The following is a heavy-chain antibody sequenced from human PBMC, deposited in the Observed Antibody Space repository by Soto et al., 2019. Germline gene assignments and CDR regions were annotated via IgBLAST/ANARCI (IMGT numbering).Heavy chain of an antibody. CDR1: GGSIGSYY. D-gene: IGHD6-6*01. V-gene: IGHV4-4*07. CDR2: IYTGGNT. J-gene: IGHJ6*02. CDR3: ARVYSSSSDYYYYGMDV. Sequence: PSGTLSLTCTVSGGSIGSYYWNYIRQPAGKGLEWVGRIYTGGNTNYNPSLKSRVTMSVETPKNKFSLKLNSVTAADTALYYCARVYSSSSDYYYYGMDVWGQGTTVTVSS.